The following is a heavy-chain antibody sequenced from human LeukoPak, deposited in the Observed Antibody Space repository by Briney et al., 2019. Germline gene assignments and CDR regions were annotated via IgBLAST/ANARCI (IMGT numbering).Heavy chain of an antibody. J-gene: IGHJ4*02. CDR3: TKDRGTTSSHYYFDY. CDR2: IYGDGSFT. V-gene: IGHV3-74*01. CDR1: GFTFSNFW. D-gene: IGHD6-6*01. Sequence: GGSLRLSCAASGFTFSNFWMHWVRQAPGKGLVWVALIYGDGSFTRYADSVRGRFTISRDNAKNSLYLQMNSLRAEDTALYYCTKDRGTTSSHYYFDYWGQGTLVTVSS.